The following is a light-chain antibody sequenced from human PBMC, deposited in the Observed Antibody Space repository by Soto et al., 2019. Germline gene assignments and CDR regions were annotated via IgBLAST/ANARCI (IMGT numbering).Light chain of an antibody. Sequence: EIVLTQSPATLSLSPGERATLSCRTSQSVSNYLAWYQQKPGQAPRLLIYRASSRATGIPDRFSGSGSGTDFTLTISRLEPEDFAVYYCQQYGSSPETFGQGTKVDIK. CDR2: RAS. CDR1: QSVSNY. J-gene: IGKJ1*01. V-gene: IGKV3-20*01. CDR3: QQYGSSPET.